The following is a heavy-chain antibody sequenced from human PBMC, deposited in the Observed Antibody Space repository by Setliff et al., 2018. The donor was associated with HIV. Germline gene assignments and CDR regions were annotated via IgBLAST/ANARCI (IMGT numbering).Heavy chain of an antibody. CDR3: AGLKDGFYYYYYRDV. V-gene: IGHV4-38-2*01. CDR1: SYSISSGYY. D-gene: IGHD2-15*01. J-gene: IGHJ6*03. Sequence: PSETLSLTCAVSSYSISSGYYWGWIRQPPGKGLEWIGSISSSGNTYYNPSLKSRGTTSVDTPTNQFSLKLNSVTAADTAVNYCAGLKDGFYYYYYRDVWGKGTTVTVSS. CDR2: ISSSGNT.